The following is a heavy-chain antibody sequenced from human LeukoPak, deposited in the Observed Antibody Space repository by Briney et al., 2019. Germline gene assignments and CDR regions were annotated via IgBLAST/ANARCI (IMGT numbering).Heavy chain of an antibody. CDR3: ARDDPHAFDI. CDR1: GGSFSGYY. J-gene: IGHJ3*02. CDR2: INHSGST. Sequence: SETLSLTCAVYGGSFSGYYWSWIRQPPGKGLEWIGEINHSGSTNYNPSLKSRVTISVDTSKNQFSLKLSSVTAADTAVYYCARDDPHAFDIWGQGTMVTVSS. V-gene: IGHV4-34*01.